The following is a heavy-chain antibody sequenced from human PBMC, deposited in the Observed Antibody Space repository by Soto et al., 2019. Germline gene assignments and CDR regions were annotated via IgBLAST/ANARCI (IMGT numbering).Heavy chain of an antibody. V-gene: IGHV4-39*01. D-gene: IGHD3-10*01. CDR2: IYYSGST. J-gene: IGHJ6*03. CDR1: GGSISSSSYY. CDR3: ARYRGPSDKYYYYYYMDV. Sequence: QLQLQESGPGLVKPSETLSLTCTVSGGSISSSSYYWGWIRQPPGKGLEWIGSIYYSGSTYNNPSLKRRVTISVDTSKNQFSLKLSSVTAADTAVYYCARYRGPSDKYYYYYYMDVWGKGTTVTVSS.